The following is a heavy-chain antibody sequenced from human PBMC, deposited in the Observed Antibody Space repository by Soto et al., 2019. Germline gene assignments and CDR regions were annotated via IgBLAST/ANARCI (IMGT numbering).Heavy chain of an antibody. J-gene: IGHJ6*03. CDR3: TTDGLTVTTGDYYYYYYYMDV. CDR1: GFTFSNAW. Sequence: PGGSLRLSCAASGFTFSNAWMSWVRQAPGKGLEWVGRIKSKTDGGTTDYAAPVKGRFTISRDDSKNTLYLQMNSLKTDDTAVYYCTTDGLTVTTGDYYYYYYYMDVWGKGTTVTVSS. CDR2: IKSKTDGGTT. D-gene: IGHD4-17*01. V-gene: IGHV3-15*01.